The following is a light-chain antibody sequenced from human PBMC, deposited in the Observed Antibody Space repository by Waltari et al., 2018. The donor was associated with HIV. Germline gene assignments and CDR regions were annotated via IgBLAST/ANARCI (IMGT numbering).Light chain of an antibody. J-gene: IGLJ3*02. CDR2: DVT. Sequence: QSALTQPASVSGSPGQSITISCSGTSSDVGGYNYVSWYQQHPGKAPKLLIYDVTTRPSGVPDRFSGSKSGNSASLIISGRQAGDEAHYFCCSYAGNYAWVFGGGTKLTVL. CDR1: SSDVGGYNY. V-gene: IGLV2-11*01. CDR3: CSYAGNYAWV.